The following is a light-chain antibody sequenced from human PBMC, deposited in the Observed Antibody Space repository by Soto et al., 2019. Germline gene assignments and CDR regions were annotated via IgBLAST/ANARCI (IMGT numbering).Light chain of an antibody. J-gene: IGKJ1*01. CDR3: QHHNSYSQT. Sequence: GDRVTITCRASQSIRYYLAWYQQMPGKAPKLLIYGASSLQSGVPSRFNGSGSGTEFTLTISSLQPDDFATYFCQHHNSYSQTFGQGTKVDIK. V-gene: IGKV1-5*01. CDR1: QSIRYY. CDR2: GAS.